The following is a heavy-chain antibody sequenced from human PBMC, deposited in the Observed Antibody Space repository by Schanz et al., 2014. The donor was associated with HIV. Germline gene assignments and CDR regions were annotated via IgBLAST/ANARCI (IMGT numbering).Heavy chain of an antibody. V-gene: IGHV3-30-3*01. D-gene: IGHD1-20*01. CDR2: ISYDGSSK. CDR1: GFTFSSYA. Sequence: QVQLVESGGGVVQPGRSLRLSCAVSGFTFSSYAMHWVRQAPGKGQEWAAVISYDGSSKNYADSVKGRFTISRDNSKNTLYLQMNSLRAEDTALYYCAKTSITLGMDVWGQGTTVTVSS. CDR3: AKTSITLGMDV. J-gene: IGHJ6*02.